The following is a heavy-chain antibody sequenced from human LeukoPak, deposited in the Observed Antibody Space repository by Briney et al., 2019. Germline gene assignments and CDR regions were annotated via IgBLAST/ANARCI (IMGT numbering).Heavy chain of an antibody. CDR2: INHSGST. CDR3: ARVDIVVVPAAPPGYYVDY. Sequence: KCSETLSLTCAVYGGSFSCYYWTWLRQPPRKGLEWSGEINHSGSTNYNPSLKSQVTISVDTSMNQFSLKLSSLTAADTAVYYCARVDIVVVPAAPPGYYVDYWGQGTLVTVSS. V-gene: IGHV4-34*01. J-gene: IGHJ4*02. CDR1: GGSFSCYY. D-gene: IGHD2-2*01.